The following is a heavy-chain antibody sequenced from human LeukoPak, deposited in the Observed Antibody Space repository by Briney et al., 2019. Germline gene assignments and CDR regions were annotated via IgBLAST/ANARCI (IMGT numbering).Heavy chain of an antibody. Sequence: GRSLRLSCAASGFTFSSYAMHWVRQAPGKGLEWVAFIRYDGSNKYYADSVKGRFTISRDNSKSTLYLQMNSLRAEDTAVYYCAKTMVRGTHYFDYWGQGTLVTVSS. V-gene: IGHV3-30*04. J-gene: IGHJ4*02. D-gene: IGHD3-10*01. CDR1: GFTFSSYA. CDR2: IRYDGSNK. CDR3: AKTMVRGTHYFDY.